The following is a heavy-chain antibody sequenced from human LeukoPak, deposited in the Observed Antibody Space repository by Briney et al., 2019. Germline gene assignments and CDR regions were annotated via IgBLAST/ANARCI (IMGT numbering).Heavy chain of an antibody. Sequence: SETLSHTCAVYGGSLSGYYWSWIRQPPGKGLEWIGEVNHSGSANYNPSLKSRVTISVDTSKNQFSLKVSSVTVADTAVYYCARGEDYASGTYYYYFDSWGQGTLVTLSS. CDR2: VNHSGSA. V-gene: IGHV4-34*01. CDR1: GGSLSGYY. J-gene: IGHJ4*02. D-gene: IGHD3-10*01. CDR3: ARGEDYASGTYYYYFDS.